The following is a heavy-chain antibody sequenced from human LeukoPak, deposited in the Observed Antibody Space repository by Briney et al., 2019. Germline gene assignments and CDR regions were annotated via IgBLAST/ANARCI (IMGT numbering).Heavy chain of an antibody. Sequence: PGGSLRLSCAASGFTFSNAWMNWVRQAPGKGLEWVAVISYDGGNKYYTDSVKGRFTISRDNSKNTLYLQMNSLRAEDTAVYYCAKGAGYSSGWYVDYWGQGTLVTVSS. J-gene: IGHJ4*02. D-gene: IGHD6-19*01. CDR1: GFTFSNAW. CDR3: AKGAGYSSGWYVDY. CDR2: ISYDGGNK. V-gene: IGHV3-30*18.